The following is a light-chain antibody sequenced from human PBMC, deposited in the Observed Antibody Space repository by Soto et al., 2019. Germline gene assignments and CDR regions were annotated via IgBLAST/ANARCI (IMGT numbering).Light chain of an antibody. Sequence: QSVLTQPPSASGSPGQSVTISCTGTSSDVGGYKFVSWYQQHPGKAPKLIIYEVTQRPSGVPDRFSGSKSGNTASQTVSGLQAEDDADYYCSSYAGSNMGVFGTGTKLTVL. CDR1: SSDVGGYKF. V-gene: IGLV2-8*01. CDR2: EVT. CDR3: SSYAGSNMGV. J-gene: IGLJ1*01.